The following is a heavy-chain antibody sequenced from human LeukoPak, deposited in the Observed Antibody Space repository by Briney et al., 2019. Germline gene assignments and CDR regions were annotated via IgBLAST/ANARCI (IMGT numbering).Heavy chain of an antibody. J-gene: IGHJ3*02. CDR2: INHNGNVN. CDR1: GFTFSSYW. V-gene: IGHV3-7*01. CDR3: AREIVGYDAFDI. D-gene: IGHD1-1*01. Sequence: GGSLRLSCAASGFTFSSYWMNWAHQAPGKGLEWVASINHNGNVNYYVDSVKGRFTISRDNAKNSLYLQMNNLRVDDTALYYCAREIVGYDAFDIWGQGTMVTVSS.